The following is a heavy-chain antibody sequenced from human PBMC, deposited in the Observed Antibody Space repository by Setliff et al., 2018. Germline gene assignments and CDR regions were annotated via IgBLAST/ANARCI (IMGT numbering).Heavy chain of an antibody. Sequence: GGSLRLSCAASGFTFSSYAMSWVRQAPGKGLEWVSAISGSGGSTYYADSVKGWFTISRDNSKNTLYLQMNSLRAEDTAVYYCAQNFRVGIAAAGVDYWGQGTLVTVSS. CDR1: GFTFSSYA. D-gene: IGHD6-13*01. V-gene: IGHV3-23*01. CDR2: ISGSGGST. J-gene: IGHJ4*02. CDR3: AQNFRVGIAAAGVDY.